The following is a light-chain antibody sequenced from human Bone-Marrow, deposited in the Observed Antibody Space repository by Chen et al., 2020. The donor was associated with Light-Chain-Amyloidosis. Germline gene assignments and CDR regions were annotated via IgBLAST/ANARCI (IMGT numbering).Light chain of an antibody. J-gene: IGLJ3*02. CDR2: EDD. Sequence: NFMLTQPHSVSESPGKTVIISCTRSSGSIATNYVQWYQQRPGSSPTTVIYEDDKRPSGVPDRFSGSTDRSSNSTSRTISGLKTEDEADYYCQSYQGSSQGVFGGGTKLTVL. CDR3: QSYQGSSQGV. V-gene: IGLV6-57*01. CDR1: SGSIATNY.